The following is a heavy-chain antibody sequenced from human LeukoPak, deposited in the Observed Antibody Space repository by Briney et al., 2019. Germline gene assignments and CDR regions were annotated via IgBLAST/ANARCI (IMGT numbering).Heavy chain of an antibody. J-gene: IGHJ3*02. Sequence: PGGSLRLSCAASGFAFSSYAMSWVRQAPGKGLEWVSAISGSGGSTYYADSVKGRFTISRDNSKNTLYLQMNSLRAEDTAVYYCAKSSPGPGYSSSWYSVTDAFDIWGQGTMVTVSS. CDR2: ISGSGGST. CDR1: GFAFSSYA. V-gene: IGHV3-23*01. D-gene: IGHD6-13*01. CDR3: AKSSPGPGYSSSWYSVTDAFDI.